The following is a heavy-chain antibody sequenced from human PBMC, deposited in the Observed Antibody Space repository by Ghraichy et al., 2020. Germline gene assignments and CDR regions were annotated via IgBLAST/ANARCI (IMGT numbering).Heavy chain of an antibody. CDR3: ARDPTAEYYDSSGYYPLQGDY. D-gene: IGHD3-22*01. CDR2: LSRSSTYI. V-gene: IGHV3-21*01. J-gene: IGHJ4*02. CDR1: GFTFSSFG. Sequence: GGSLRLSCAASGFTFSSFGMNWVRQAPGKGLEWVSSLSRSSTYIYYADSVKGRFTISRDNAKNSLYLQMNSLRAEDTAVYYCARDPTAEYYDSSGYYPLQGDYWGQGTVVTVSS.